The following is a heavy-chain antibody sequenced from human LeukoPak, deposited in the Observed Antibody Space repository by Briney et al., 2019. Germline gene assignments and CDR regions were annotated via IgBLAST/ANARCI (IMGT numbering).Heavy chain of an antibody. D-gene: IGHD3-3*01. CDR3: TRVGLSPYYDFWSGYYAGRAFDI. CDR1: GGSISSSSYY. Sequence: SETLSLTCTVSGGSISSSSYYWGWIRQPPGKGLEWIGSIYYSGSTYYNPSLKSRVTISVDTSKDQFSLKLSSVTAADTAVYYCTRVGLSPYYDFWSGYYAGRAFDIWGQGTMVTVSS. CDR2: IYYSGST. J-gene: IGHJ3*02. V-gene: IGHV4-39*07.